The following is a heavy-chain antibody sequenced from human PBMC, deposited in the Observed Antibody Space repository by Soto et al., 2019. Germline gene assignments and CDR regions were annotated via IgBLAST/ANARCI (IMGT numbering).Heavy chain of an antibody. V-gene: IGHV4-59*08. CDR1: GGSISSYY. CDR2: IYYSGST. CDR3: ARHWGLWRKYYYGSGTTGGWFDP. D-gene: IGHD3-10*01. J-gene: IGHJ5*02. Sequence: SETLSLTCTVSGGSISSYYWSWIRQPPGKGLEWIGYIYYSGSTNYNPSLKSRVTISVDTSKNQFSLKLSSVTAADTAVYYCARHWGLWRKYYYGSGTTGGWFDPWGQGTLVTVSS.